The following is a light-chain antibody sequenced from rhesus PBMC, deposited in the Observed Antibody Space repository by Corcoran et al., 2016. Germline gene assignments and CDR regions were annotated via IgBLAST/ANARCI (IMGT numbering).Light chain of an antibody. J-gene: IGKJ1*01. V-gene: IGKV1S8*01. CDR3: HHYYDTPWT. CDR1: QNIHSN. CDR2: AAS. Sequence: DIQMTQSPSALSASVGDRVTIPCRASQNIHSNLAGYQQKPGKDPQLLIYAASSLQTGIPSRFSGSGSGTDFTLPISSLQPDDSAAYYCHHYYDTPWTFGQGTKVEIK.